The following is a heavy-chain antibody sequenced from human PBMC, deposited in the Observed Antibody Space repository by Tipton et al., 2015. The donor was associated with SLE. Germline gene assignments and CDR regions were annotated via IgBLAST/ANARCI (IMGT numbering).Heavy chain of an antibody. D-gene: IGHD5-12*01. CDR1: GGSISSHY. J-gene: IGHJ3*02. V-gene: IGHV4-4*08. Sequence: TLSLTCTVSGGSISSHYWSWIRQPPGKGLEWIGYIYTSGSTNYNPSLKSRVTISVDTSKNQFSLKLSSVTAADTAVYYCARDSGYDSDAFDIWGQGTMVTVSS. CDR2: IYTSGST. CDR3: ARDSGYDSDAFDI.